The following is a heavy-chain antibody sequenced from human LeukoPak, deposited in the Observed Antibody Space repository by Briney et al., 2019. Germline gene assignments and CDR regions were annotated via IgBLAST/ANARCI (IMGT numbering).Heavy chain of an antibody. CDR3: AKGEWIQFQLDYFDY. CDR1: GFTSSIYA. J-gene: IGHJ4*02. D-gene: IGHD5-18*01. CDR2: ISSSGGST. Sequence: PGGSLRLSCAASGFTSSIYAISWVRQAPGKGLEWVSAISSSGGSTYYADSVKGRFTISRDNSKNTLYLQMNSLRAEDTAVYYCAKGEWIQFQLDYFDYWGQGTLVTVSS. V-gene: IGHV3-23*01.